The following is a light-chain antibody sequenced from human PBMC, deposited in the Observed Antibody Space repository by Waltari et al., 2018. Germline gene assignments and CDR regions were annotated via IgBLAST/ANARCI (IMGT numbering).Light chain of an antibody. CDR2: ETY. J-gene: IGKJ1*01. CDR3: QKYESLPAT. Sequence: EIVLTQSPGTLSLSPGERATLSCRAGQSVGKYLAWYQQRPGQAPRLLIYETYRRATGTPDRFSGSGSGTDFSLTISRLEPEDFAVYYCQKYESLPATFGQGTTVEIK. CDR1: QSVGKY. V-gene: IGKV3-20*01.